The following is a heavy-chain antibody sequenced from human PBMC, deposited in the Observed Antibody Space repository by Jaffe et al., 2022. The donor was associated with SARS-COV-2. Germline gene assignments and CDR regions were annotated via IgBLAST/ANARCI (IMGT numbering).Heavy chain of an antibody. Sequence: QVQLVESGGGVVQPGRSLRLSCAASGFTFSSYAMHWVRQAPGKGLEWVAVISYDGSNKYYADSVKGRFTISRDNSKNTLYLQMNSLRAEDTAVYYCARGYSSSWYFSYWGQGTLVTVSS. J-gene: IGHJ4*02. CDR2: ISYDGSNK. V-gene: IGHV3-30*04. CDR1: GFTFSSYA. D-gene: IGHD6-13*01. CDR3: ARGYSSSWYFSY.